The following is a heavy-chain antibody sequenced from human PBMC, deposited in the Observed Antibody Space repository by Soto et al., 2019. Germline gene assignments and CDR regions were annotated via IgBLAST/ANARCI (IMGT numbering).Heavy chain of an antibody. CDR3: ARILTVTTLDY. CDR2: INHSGST. J-gene: IGHJ4*02. CDR1: GGSFSGYY. V-gene: IGHV4-34*01. D-gene: IGHD4-4*01. Sequence: SETLSLTCAVYGGSFSGYYWSWIRQPPGKGLEWIGEINHSGSTNYNPSLKSRVTISVDTSKNQFSLKLSSVTAADTAVYYCARILTVTTLDYWGQGTLVTVSS.